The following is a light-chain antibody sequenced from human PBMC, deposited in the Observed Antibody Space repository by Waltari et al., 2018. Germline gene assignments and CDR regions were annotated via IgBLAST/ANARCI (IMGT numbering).Light chain of an antibody. CDR2: DIS. V-gene: IGLV2-14*03. J-gene: IGLJ2*01. CDR3: SSYTSISTSVI. Sequence: HSALTQPASVSGSPGQSITLSCTGTSSYIGGYDYVSSYQQHPGKAPKLMIYDISKGPAGVSKRFSAAKSGDTASLTISGLQTEDEADDYCSSYTSISTSVIFGGGTKVTVL. CDR1: SSYIGGYDY.